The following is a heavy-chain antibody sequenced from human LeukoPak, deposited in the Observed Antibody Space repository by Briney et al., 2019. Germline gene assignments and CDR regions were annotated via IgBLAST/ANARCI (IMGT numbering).Heavy chain of an antibody. CDR2: ISGSGGST. Sequence: GGSLRLSCAASGFTFSSYAMSWVRQAPGKGLEWVSAISGSGGSTYYADSVKGRFTISRDNSKNTLYLQMNSLRAEDTAVYYCARAGEKLLWFGELLALDYWGQGTLVTVSS. CDR3: ARAGEKLLWFGELLALDY. CDR1: GFTFSSYA. D-gene: IGHD3-10*01. V-gene: IGHV3-23*01. J-gene: IGHJ4*02.